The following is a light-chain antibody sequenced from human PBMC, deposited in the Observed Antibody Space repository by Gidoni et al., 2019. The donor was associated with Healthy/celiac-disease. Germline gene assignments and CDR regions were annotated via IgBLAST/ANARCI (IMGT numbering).Light chain of an antibody. J-gene: IGLJ2*01. CDR3: QVWDSSSDHVV. Sequence: SYVLTQPPSVSVAQGKTARITCGGNNIGSKRVHWYQQKPGQAPVLVIYYDSDRPSGIPERFSGSNSGNTATLTISRVEAGDEADYYCQVWDSSSDHVVFGGGTKLTVL. CDR2: YDS. CDR1: NIGSKR. V-gene: IGLV3-21*04.